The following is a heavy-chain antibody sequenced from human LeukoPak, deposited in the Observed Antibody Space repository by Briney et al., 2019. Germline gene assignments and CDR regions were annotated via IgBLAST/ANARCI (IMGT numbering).Heavy chain of an antibody. CDR3: AKVVAAADIGY. D-gene: IGHD6-13*01. CDR1: GFTFTTYA. Sequence: GGSLRLSCAASGFTFTTYAMSWVRQAPGKGLEGVSTISGSGGTTYYADSVKGRFTISIDNSKNTLYLQMNSLRAEDTAVYYCAKVVAAADIGYWGQGTLVTVSS. CDR2: ISGSGGTT. J-gene: IGHJ4*02. V-gene: IGHV3-23*01.